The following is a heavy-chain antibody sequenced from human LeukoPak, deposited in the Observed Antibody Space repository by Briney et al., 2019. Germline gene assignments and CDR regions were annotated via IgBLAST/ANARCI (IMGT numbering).Heavy chain of an antibody. J-gene: IGHJ3*02. Sequence: GSSVKVSCKASGSTFSSYAISWVRQAPGQGLEWMGRIIPIFGIANYAQKSQGRVTITADKSTSTAYMELSSLRSEDTAVYYCARDAGYYDSSGLGTFDIWGQGTMVTVSS. CDR3: ARDAGYYDSSGLGTFDI. D-gene: IGHD3-22*01. CDR2: IIPIFGIA. CDR1: GSTFSSYA. V-gene: IGHV1-69*04.